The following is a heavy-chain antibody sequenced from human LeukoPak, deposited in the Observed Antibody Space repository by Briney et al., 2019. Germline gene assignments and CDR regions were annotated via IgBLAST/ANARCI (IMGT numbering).Heavy chain of an antibody. Sequence: GGSLRLSCAASGFTFSNAWMSWVRQAPGKGLEWVGRIKSKTDGGTTDYAAPVKGRFTISRDDSKNTLYLQMNSLKTEDTAVYYCTADYCSSTSCPGADYYYYMDVWGKGTTVTVSS. CDR2: IKSKTDGGTT. D-gene: IGHD2-2*01. V-gene: IGHV3-15*01. J-gene: IGHJ6*03. CDR1: GFTFSNAW. CDR3: TADYCSSTSCPGADYYYYMDV.